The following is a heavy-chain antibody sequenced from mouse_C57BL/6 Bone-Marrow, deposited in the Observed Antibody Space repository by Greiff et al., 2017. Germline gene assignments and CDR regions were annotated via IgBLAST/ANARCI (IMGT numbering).Heavy chain of an antibody. D-gene: IGHD2-4*01. CDR1: GFTFSSYA. Sequence: EVMLVESGGGLVKPGGSLKLSCAASGFTFSSYAMSWVRQTPEKRLEWVATISDGGSYTYYPDNVKGRFTISRDNAKNNLYLLMSHLKSEDTAMYYCARDPFYDYDGAYWGQGTLVTVSA. V-gene: IGHV5-4*01. J-gene: IGHJ3*01. CDR2: ISDGGSYT. CDR3: ARDPFYDYDGAY.